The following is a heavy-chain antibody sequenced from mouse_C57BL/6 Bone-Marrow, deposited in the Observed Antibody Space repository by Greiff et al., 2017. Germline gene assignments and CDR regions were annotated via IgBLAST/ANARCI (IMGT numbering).Heavy chain of an antibody. CDR2: ISNGGGST. CDR3: ARHHYYGSLY. J-gene: IGHJ3*01. Sequence: EVMLVESGGGLVQPGGSLKLSCAASGFTFSDYYMYWVRQTPEKRLEWVAYISNGGGSTYYPDTEKGRFTIPRDNAKNTLYLQMSRLKSEDTAMYFCARHHYYGSLYWGQGTLVTVSA. CDR1: GFTFSDYY. D-gene: IGHD1-1*01. V-gene: IGHV5-12*01.